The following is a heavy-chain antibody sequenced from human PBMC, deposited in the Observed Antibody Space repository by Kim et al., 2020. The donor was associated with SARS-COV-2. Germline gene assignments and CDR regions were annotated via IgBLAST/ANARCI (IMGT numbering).Heavy chain of an antibody. D-gene: IGHD6-19*01. CDR2: ISSSSSYI. V-gene: IGHV3-21*01. CDR1: GFTFSSYS. J-gene: IGHJ4*01. CDR3: ARHRDHSSGWYSGGY. Sequence: GGSLRRSCAASGFTFSSYSMNWVRQAPGKGLEWVSSISSSSSYIYYADSVNGRFTISRDNAKNSLYLQMNSLRAEDTAVYYCARHRDHSSGWYSGGYWG.